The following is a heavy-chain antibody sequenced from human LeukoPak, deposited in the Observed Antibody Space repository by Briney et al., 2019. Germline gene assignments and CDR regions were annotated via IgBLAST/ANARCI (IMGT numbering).Heavy chain of an antibody. D-gene: IGHD4-17*01. J-gene: IGHJ4*02. V-gene: IGHV1-2*02. CDR1: GYTFTGYY. CDR2: INPNSGVT. Sequence: GASVKVSCKAPGYTFTGYYMHWVRQAPGQGLEWMGWINPNSGVTDYAQKFQGRVTMTRDTSISTAYMEVSSLRSDDTAVYYCARDFGRAYGDKFDYWGQGTLVTVSS. CDR3: ARDFGRAYGDKFDY.